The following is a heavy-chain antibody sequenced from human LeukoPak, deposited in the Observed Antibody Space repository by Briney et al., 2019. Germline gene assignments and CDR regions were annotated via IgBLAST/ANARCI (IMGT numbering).Heavy chain of an antibody. CDR2: INHSGST. D-gene: IGHD2-21*01. V-gene: IGHV4-34*01. Sequence: SETLSLTCAVYGGSFSGYYWSWIRQPPVKGLEWIGEINHSGSTNYNPSLKSRVTISVDTSKNQFSLKLSSVTAADTAVYYCARGNGAWRKHNNWFDPWGQGTLVTVSS. J-gene: IGHJ5*02. CDR3: ARGNGAWRKHNNWFDP. CDR1: GGSFSGYY.